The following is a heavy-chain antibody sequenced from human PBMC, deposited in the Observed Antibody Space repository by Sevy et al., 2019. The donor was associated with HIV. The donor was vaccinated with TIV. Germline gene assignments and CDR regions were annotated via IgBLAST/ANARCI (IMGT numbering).Heavy chain of an antibody. J-gene: IGHJ6*02. CDR1: GFTFSSYS. CDR2: ISSSSSTI. V-gene: IGHV3-48*02. D-gene: IGHD2-2*01. Sequence: GGCLRLSCAASGFTFSSYSMNWVRQAPGKGLEWVSYISSSSSTIYYADSVKGRFTISRDNAKNSLYLQMNSLRDEDTAVYYCAREGGYCSSTSCYGPVRYYYGMDVWGQGTTVTVSS. CDR3: AREGGYCSSTSCYGPVRYYYGMDV.